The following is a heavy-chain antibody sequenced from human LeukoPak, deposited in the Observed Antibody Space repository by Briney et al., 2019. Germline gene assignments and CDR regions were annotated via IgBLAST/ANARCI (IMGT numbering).Heavy chain of an antibody. J-gene: IGHJ4*02. CDR1: GGSISGYY. D-gene: IGHD2-15*01. CDR2: IYYSGST. Sequence: SETLSLTCTVSGGSISGYYWSWIRQSPGKGLEWIAYIYYSGSTNYNPSLKSRVTISVDTSKNQFSLKLSSVTAADAAVYYCARHLTGSRSRDYWGQGTLVTVSS. V-gene: IGHV4-59*08. CDR3: ARHLTGSRSRDY.